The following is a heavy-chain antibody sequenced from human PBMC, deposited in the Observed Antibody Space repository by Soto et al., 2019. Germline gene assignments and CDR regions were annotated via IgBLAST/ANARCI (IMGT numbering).Heavy chain of an antibody. CDR2: IYSGGST. J-gene: IGHJ4*02. CDR3: TRDPWAEVSGSFISEY. Sequence: GGSLRLSCAASGFTVSSNYMSWVRQAPGKGLEWVSVIYSGGSTYYADSVKGRFTISRDNSKNTLYLQMNSLRAEDTAVYYCTRDPWAEVSGSFISEYWGQGTLVTVSS. CDR1: GFTVSSNY. V-gene: IGHV3-66*01. D-gene: IGHD1-26*01.